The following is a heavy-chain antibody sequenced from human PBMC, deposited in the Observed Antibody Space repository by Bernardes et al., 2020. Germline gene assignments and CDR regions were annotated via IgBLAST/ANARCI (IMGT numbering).Heavy chain of an antibody. CDR3: ARDLLESSGYFYGY. Sequence: ASVKVSCKASGYIFTSYGISWLRQAPGQGLEWMGWISAYSGNTNYAQKLQGRVTMTTDTSTNTAYMELRGLRSDDTAVYYCARDLLESSGYFYGYWGQGTRVTVAS. J-gene: IGHJ4*02. V-gene: IGHV1-18*01. D-gene: IGHD3-22*01. CDR1: GYIFTSYG. CDR2: ISAYSGNT.